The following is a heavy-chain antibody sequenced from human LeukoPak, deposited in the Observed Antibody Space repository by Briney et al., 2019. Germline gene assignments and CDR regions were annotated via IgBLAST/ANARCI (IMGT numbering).Heavy chain of an antibody. V-gene: IGHV1-2*02. J-gene: IGHJ5*02. CDR3: ARDFGGYYDILTGHNWFDP. CDR2: INPNSGGT. Sequence: GASVKVSCKASGYTFTSYGISWVRQAPGQGLEWMGWINPNSGGTNYAQKFQGRVTMTRDTSISTAYMELSRLRSDDTAVYYCARDFGGYYDILTGHNWFDPWGQGTLVTVSS. D-gene: IGHD3-9*01. CDR1: GYTFTSYG.